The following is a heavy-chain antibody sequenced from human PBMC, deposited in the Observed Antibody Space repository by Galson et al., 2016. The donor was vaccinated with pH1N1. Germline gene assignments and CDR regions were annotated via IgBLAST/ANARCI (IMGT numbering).Heavy chain of an antibody. CDR3: ARGAELYDHADL. D-gene: IGHD2-8*01. CDR1: GDPFINRNYY. V-gene: IGHV4-39*07. J-gene: IGHJ5*02. CDR2: ILHGGEN. Sequence: SETLSLTCSVSGDPFINRNYYWGWIRQPPGKGLEWIGIILHGGENHYNPSLRTRVSVSLDASKKQFSLRVNSVTAADTAMYYCARGAELYDHADLWGQGTLVTVSS.